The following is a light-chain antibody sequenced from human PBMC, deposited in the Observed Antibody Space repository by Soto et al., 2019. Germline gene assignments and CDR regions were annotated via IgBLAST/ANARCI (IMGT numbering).Light chain of an antibody. Sequence: EIVLTQSPGTLSLSPGERATLSCRASQSVSNNYLAWYQQKPGQAPRLLIYGASNRATGIPDRFSGSGSGTEFTVTISSLHSEDFAVYYCQEYIQWPPGMFSPGTKVDIK. V-gene: IGKV3D-15*01. CDR1: QSVSNN. J-gene: IGKJ1*01. CDR3: QEYIQWPPGM. CDR2: GAS.